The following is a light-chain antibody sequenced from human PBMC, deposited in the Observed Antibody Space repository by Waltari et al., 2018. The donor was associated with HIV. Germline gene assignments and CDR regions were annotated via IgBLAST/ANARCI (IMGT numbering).Light chain of an antibody. CDR2: DAS. J-gene: IGKJ1*01. CDR3: QQRRNWPKT. CDR1: QSVSSY. V-gene: IGKV3-11*01. Sequence: EIVLTQSPATLSLSPGDRATLSCRASQSVSSYLAWYQQKPGQAPRLRIYDASNRATGIPARFSGSGSGTDFTLTISSLESEDFAVYYCQQRRNWPKTFGQGTKVEIK.